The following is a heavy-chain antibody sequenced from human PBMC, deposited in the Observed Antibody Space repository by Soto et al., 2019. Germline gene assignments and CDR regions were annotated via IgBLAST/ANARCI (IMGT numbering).Heavy chain of an antibody. V-gene: IGHV3-11*01. CDR1: GFSFSDYY. CDR3: AKPLSLYSSSYLDY. CDR2: INSSGDTK. D-gene: IGHD6-13*01. Sequence: GGSLRLSCAASGFSFSDYYMSWIRQAPGKELAWVSYINSSGDTKLYAESVKCRFTISTANARNSLHLDMNRLFAEDTLVYYCAKPLSLYSSSYLDYRARGIRVTVSS. J-gene: IGHJ4*02.